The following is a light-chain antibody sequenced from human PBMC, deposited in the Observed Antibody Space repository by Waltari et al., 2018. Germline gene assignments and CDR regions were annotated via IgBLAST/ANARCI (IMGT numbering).Light chain of an antibody. J-gene: IGKJ3*01. Sequence: EIVFTQSPATLSLSPGARATLTCRASQSVTNYLAWYQQKPGQAPGLLIYDASNRATGIPARFSGSGSGTDFTLTISSLEPEDFVVYYCQERSNWVFTFGPGTKVDI. CDR3: QERSNWVFT. CDR1: QSVTNY. V-gene: IGKV3-11*01. CDR2: DAS.